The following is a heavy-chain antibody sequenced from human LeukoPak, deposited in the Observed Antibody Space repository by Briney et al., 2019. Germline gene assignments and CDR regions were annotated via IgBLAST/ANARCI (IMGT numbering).Heavy chain of an antibody. CDR2: ISHSGYS. D-gene: IGHD3-10*01. CDR3: AKFGSDAFDI. Sequence: SETLSLTCSVSGGSISSGGYYWNWVRQLPEKGLEWLGYISHSGYSYYTPSLKSRLTISMDTSKNQFSLKLTSVTAADPAVYYCAKFGSDAFDIWGQGTMVTVSS. J-gene: IGHJ3*02. V-gene: IGHV4-31*03. CDR1: GGSISSGGYY.